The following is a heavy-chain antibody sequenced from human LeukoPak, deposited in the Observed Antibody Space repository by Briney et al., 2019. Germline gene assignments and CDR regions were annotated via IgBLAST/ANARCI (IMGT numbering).Heavy chain of an antibody. CDR1: GGSISSGSYY. V-gene: IGHV4-61*02. D-gene: IGHD2-2*01. CDR3: ARGARVVVPAAPSDP. CDR2: IYTSGST. Sequence: SETLSLTCTVSGGSISSGSYYWSWIRQPAGKGLEWIGRIYTSGSTNYNPSLKSRVTISVDTSKNQFSLKLSSVTAADTAVYHCARGARVVVPAAPSDPWGQGTLVTVSS. J-gene: IGHJ5*02.